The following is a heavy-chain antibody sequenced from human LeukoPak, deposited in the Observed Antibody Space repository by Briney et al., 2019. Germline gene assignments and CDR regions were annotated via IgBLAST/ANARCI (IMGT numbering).Heavy chain of an antibody. CDR2: ISSGSGTI. Sequence: GGSLRLSCAASGFTFSSYSMNWVRQAPGKGLEYVSYISSGSGTIYYADSVKGRFTISRDNAKNSLYLQMNSLSAEDTAVYYCARDNTYCSGSRCYDRFDYWGQGTLVAVSS. J-gene: IGHJ4*02. V-gene: IGHV3-48*04. CDR3: ARDNTYCSGSRCYDRFDY. CDR1: GFTFSSYS. D-gene: IGHD2-15*01.